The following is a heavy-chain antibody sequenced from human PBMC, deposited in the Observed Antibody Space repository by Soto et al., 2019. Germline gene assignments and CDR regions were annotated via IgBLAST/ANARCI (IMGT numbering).Heavy chain of an antibody. V-gene: IGHV4-30-4*01. D-gene: IGHD6-6*01. CDR2: ISYSGST. CDR1: GVSISSGNHY. Sequence: QVQLQESGPGLVKPSQTLSLTCTVSGVSISSGNHYWSWLRQTPGKGLEWIAYISYSGSTYYNASLKSRLAISVDTFKDQCSLRLSSLTAADTAVYYCAREVAARPNWFDPWGQGTLVTGSS. CDR3: AREVAARPNWFDP. J-gene: IGHJ5*02.